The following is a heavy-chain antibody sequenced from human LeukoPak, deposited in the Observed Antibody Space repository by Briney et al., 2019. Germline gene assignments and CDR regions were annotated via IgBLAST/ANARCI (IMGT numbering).Heavy chain of an antibody. D-gene: IGHD6-13*01. Sequence: ASAKVSCKASGYTFTSYGISWVRQAPGQGLEWMGWISAYNGNTNYAQKLQGRVTMTTDTSTSTAYMELRSLRSDDTAVYYCARGFWSEAAAGTYYYYGMDVWGQGTTVTVSS. CDR2: ISAYNGNT. CDR1: GYTFTSYG. V-gene: IGHV1-18*01. CDR3: ARGFWSEAAAGTYYYYGMDV. J-gene: IGHJ6*02.